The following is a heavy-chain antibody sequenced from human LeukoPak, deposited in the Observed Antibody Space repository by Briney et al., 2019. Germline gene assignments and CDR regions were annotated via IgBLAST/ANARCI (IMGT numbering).Heavy chain of an antibody. CDR2: IYYSGST. CDR3: ARGLHFVAGGQYYFDY. D-gene: IGHD2-15*01. CDR1: GGSISSYY. J-gene: IGHJ4*02. V-gene: IGHV4-59*12. Sequence: SETLSLTCTVSGGSISSYYWSWIRQPPGKGLEWIGYIYYSGSTNYNPSLKSRVTISVDTSKNQFSLKLSSVTAADTAVYYCARGLHFVAGGQYYFDYWGQGTLVTVSS.